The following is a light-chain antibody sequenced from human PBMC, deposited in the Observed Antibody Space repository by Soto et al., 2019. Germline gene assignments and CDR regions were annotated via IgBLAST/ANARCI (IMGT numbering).Light chain of an antibody. Sequence: QSALTQPPSASGSPGQSVTISCTGTSSDVGGYDLVSWYQQHPGNDPKIMIYEVNRRPSGVPDRFSGSKSGNTASLTVSGLQAEDEADYYGSSYAGSNNVRVFGGGTKLTVL. CDR3: SSYAGSNNVRV. J-gene: IGLJ3*02. CDR1: SSDVGGYDL. V-gene: IGLV2-8*01. CDR2: EVN.